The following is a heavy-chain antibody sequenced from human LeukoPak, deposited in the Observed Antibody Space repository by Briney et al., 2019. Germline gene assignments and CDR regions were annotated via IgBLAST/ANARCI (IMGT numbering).Heavy chain of an antibody. D-gene: IGHD2-15*01. J-gene: IGHJ5*02. V-gene: IGHV4-34*01. CDR1: GGSISSYY. Sequence: SETLSLTCTVSGGSISSYYWSWIRQPPGKGLEWIGEINHSGSTNYNPSLKSRVTISVDTSKNQFSLKLSSVTAADTAVYYCARRWSSFRGWFDPWGQGTLVTVSS. CDR3: ARRWSSFRGWFDP. CDR2: INHSGST.